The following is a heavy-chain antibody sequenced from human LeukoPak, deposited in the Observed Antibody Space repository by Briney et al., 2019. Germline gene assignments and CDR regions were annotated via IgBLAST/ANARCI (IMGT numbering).Heavy chain of an antibody. Sequence: SETLSLTCTVSGGSISSYQWSWIRQPPGKGLEWIGYISYSGFTNYNLSLKSRVTISVDRSKNQFSLKLSSVTAADTAVYYCARVRGATPWFDPWGRGTLVTVSS. CDR1: GGSISSYQ. CDR3: ARVRGATPWFDP. D-gene: IGHD1-26*01. J-gene: IGHJ5*02. V-gene: IGHV4-59*12. CDR2: ISYSGFT.